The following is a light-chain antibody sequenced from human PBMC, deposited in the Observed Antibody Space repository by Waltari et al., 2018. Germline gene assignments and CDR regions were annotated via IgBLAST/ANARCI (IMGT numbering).Light chain of an antibody. V-gene: IGKV3-20*01. CDR2: GAS. J-gene: IGKJ4*01. Sequence: EIVLTQSPGTLSLSPGERVTLSCRASQSVSSVSVAWYQQKSGQTPRLLIYGASTRASGIPDRFSGSGSGTDFTLTISSLEPEDFAVYHCQQYGTSPTFGGGTRVEIK. CDR1: QSVSSVS. CDR3: QQYGTSPT.